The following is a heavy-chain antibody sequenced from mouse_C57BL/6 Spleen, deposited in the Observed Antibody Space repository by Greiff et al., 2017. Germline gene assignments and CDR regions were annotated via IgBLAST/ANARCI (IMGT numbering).Heavy chain of an antibody. D-gene: IGHD1-1*01. CDR2: INPNNGGT. Sequence: VQLQQSGPELVKPGASVKIPCKASGYTFTDYNMDWVKQSHGKSLEWIGDINPNNGGTIYNQKFKGKATLTVDKSSSTAYMELRSLTSEDTAVYYCARRTRGSSSYYFDYWGQGTTLTVSS. V-gene: IGHV1-18*01. J-gene: IGHJ2*01. CDR3: ARRTRGSSSYYFDY. CDR1: GYTFTDYN.